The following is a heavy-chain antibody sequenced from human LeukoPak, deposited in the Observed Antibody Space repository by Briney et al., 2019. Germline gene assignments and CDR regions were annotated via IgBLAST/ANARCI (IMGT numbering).Heavy chain of an antibody. CDR1: GFTFSSYD. V-gene: IGHV3-48*04. CDR3: ATSSGYD. Sequence: GGSLRLSCAASGFTFSSYDMTWVRQAPGKGLEWVSYIGSGSNTIYYADSVKGRFTISRDNAKNSLHLQMNSLRAEDTAVYYCATSSGYDWGQGTLVTVSS. CDR2: IGSGSNTI. J-gene: IGHJ4*02. D-gene: IGHD5-12*01.